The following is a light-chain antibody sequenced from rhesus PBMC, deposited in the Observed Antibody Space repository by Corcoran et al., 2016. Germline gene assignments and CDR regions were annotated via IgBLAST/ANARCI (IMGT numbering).Light chain of an antibody. CDR1: QSVGSY. CDR2: GAS. V-gene: IGKV3-24*04. Sequence: ETVVTQSPATLSLSPGERATLSCRASQSVGSYLAWYQQKPGQAPRPLIYGASSRGTGIPDRCSGSGSGTDFTLTISSLEPEDVGVYYCQQSSNLYSFGQGTKVEIK. CDR3: QQSSNLYS. J-gene: IGKJ2*01.